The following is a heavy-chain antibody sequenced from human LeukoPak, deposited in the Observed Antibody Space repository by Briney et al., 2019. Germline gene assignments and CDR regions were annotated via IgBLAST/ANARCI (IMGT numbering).Heavy chain of an antibody. Sequence: ASVKVSCKASGYIFTSYDINWVRQATGQRLEWLGWMSPNSSNTGYAQKFQGRVTMTRSTALSTAYMELSSLKSDDTAVYYCTRGPPNWGYDFWGQGTLVTVSS. CDR1: GYIFTSYD. V-gene: IGHV1-8*01. J-gene: IGHJ4*02. CDR3: TRGPPNWGYDF. CDR2: MSPNSSNT. D-gene: IGHD3/OR15-3a*01.